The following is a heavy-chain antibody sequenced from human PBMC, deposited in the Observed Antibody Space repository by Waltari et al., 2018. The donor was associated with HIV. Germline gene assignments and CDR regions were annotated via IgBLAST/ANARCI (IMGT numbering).Heavy chain of an antibody. V-gene: IGHV3-48*04. Sequence: EVQLVESGAGLVQPGGSLSRSCAASGFTFSSYSMHWVRQAPGKGLEWVSYISSSSTTINYADSVKGRFTIARDNAKNLLYLQMSSLRAEDTAVYFCARERFGSSYFGYWGQGTLVTVSS. CDR2: ISSSSTTI. J-gene: IGHJ4*02. CDR1: GFTFSSYS. D-gene: IGHD6-6*01. CDR3: ARERFGSSYFGY.